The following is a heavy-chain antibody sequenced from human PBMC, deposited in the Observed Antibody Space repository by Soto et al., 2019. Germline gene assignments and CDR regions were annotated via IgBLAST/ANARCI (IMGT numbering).Heavy chain of an antibody. CDR1: GGSISSGGYS. V-gene: IGHV4-30-2*01. J-gene: IGHJ4*02. CDR2: IYHSGST. D-gene: IGHD6-6*01. CDR3: AGGIAARPLGY. Sequence: QLQLQESGSGLVKPSQTLSLTCAVPGGSISSGGYSWSWIRQPPGKGLEWIGYIYHSGSTYYNPSLTSRVTISVDRSKNQFSLRLSSVTAADTAVYYCAGGIAARPLGYWGQGTLVTVSS.